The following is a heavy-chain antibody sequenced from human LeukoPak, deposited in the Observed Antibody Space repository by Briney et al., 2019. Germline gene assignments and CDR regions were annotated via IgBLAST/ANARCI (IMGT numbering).Heavy chain of an antibody. CDR2: ISNSGST. Sequence: SETLSLTCTVSGVSISGLTYLWGWVRQSPGKGLEWVATISNSGSTYYSPSLQSRVTISLDTSKNHFSLRLTSVTAADTAVYYCARGYYHGKSRPLNWGQGTLVTVSS. V-gene: IGHV4-39*02. D-gene: IGHD3-10*01. J-gene: IGHJ4*02. CDR3: ARGYYHGKSRPLN. CDR1: GVSISGLTYL.